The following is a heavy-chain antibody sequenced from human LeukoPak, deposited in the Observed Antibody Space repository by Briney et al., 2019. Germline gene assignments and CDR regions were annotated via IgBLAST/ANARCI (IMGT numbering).Heavy chain of an antibody. J-gene: IGHJ3*02. CDR3: ARGLSLSGYLDAFDI. D-gene: IGHD3-22*01. CDR1: GFTVSNKY. CDR2: IYSDGRT. V-gene: IGHV3-53*01. Sequence: GGSVRLSCAASGFTVSNKYMTWVRQAPGKGLEWVSLIYSDGRTYYSVKGRCTISRDNSKNTLYLQMNSLRVEDTAVYFCARGLSLSGYLDAFDIWGQGTMVTVSS.